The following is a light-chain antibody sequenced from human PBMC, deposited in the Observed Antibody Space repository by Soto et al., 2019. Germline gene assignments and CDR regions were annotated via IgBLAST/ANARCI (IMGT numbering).Light chain of an antibody. V-gene: IGKV3-20*01. CDR2: GAS. CDR1: QSVSSSY. CDR3: QQYGSSPPKYT. Sequence: EIVLTQSPGTLSLSPGERATLSCRASQSVSSSYLAWYQQNPGQAPRLLIYGASSRATGIPDRFSGSGSGTDFNLTIRRLEPEDFAVYYCQQYGSSPPKYTFGQGTKLEIQ. J-gene: IGKJ2*01.